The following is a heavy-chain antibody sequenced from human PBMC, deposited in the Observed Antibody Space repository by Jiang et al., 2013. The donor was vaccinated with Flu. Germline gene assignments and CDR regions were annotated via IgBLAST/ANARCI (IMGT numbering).Heavy chain of an antibody. CDR3: AIHYYDSSGYYHY. V-gene: IGHV4-39*01. J-gene: IGHJ4*02. CDR2: IYYSGST. D-gene: IGHD3-22*01. Sequence: KPSETLSLTCTVSGGSISSSSYYWGWIRQPPGKGLEWIGSIYYSGSTYYNPSLKSRVTISVDTSKNQFSLKLSSVTAADTAVYYCAIHYYDSSGYYHYWGQGTLVTVSS. CDR1: GGSISSSSYY.